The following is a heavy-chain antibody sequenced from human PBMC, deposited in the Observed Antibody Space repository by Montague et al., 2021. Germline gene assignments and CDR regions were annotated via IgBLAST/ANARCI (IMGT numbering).Heavy chain of an antibody. CDR3: ARYLTGGYDE. D-gene: IGHD5-12*01. J-gene: IGHJ4*02. V-gene: IGHV4-34*01. CDR2: TNHRGIS. Sequence: SETLSLTCAVYGGSLDGFYWTWIRQPPGKGLEWIGETNHRGISPYIPALKGRVTLSAETSKNQFSLRVTSVTAADTAVYFCARYLTGGYDEWGRGTLVTVSS. CDR1: GGSLDGFY.